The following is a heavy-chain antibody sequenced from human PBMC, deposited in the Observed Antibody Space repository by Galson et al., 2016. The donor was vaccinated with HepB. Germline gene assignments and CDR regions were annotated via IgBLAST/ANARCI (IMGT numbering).Heavy chain of an antibody. V-gene: IGHV5-51*01. J-gene: IGHJ4*02. CDR1: GYSFINNW. CDR2: VYPGDSDT. CDR3: SRSIAVAGPSDF. D-gene: IGHD6-19*01. Sequence: QSGAEVKKPGESLRISCKASGYSFINNWIGWVRQLPGKGLEWMGTVYPGDSDTRYSPSFQGQVTISADKSISTAYLQWSSLKASDIGMYFCSRSIAVAGPSDFWGQGTLVIVSS.